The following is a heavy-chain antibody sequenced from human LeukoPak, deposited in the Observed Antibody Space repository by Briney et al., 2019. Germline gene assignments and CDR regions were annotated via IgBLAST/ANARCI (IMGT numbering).Heavy chain of an antibody. V-gene: IGHV1-3*03. D-gene: IGHD5-18*01. CDR3: AREFVWHYGYSYFDY. CDR1: GYTFTSYA. Sequence: GASVKVSCKASGYTFTSYAMHRVRQAPGQRLEWMGWINAGNGNTKYSQEFQGRVTITRDTSASTAYMELSSLRSEDMAVYYCAREFVWHYGYSYFDYWGQGTLVTVSS. CDR2: INAGNGNT. J-gene: IGHJ4*02.